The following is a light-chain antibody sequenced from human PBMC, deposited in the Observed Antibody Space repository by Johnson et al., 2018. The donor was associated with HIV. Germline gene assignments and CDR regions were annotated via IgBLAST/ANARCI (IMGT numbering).Light chain of an antibody. V-gene: IGLV1-51*01. J-gene: IGLJ1*01. CDR2: DNN. CDR1: SSNIGNNF. Sequence: QSVLTQPPSVSAAPGQKFTISCSGSSSNIGNNFISWYQQLPGSAPKLLIYDNNKRPSGIPDRFSGSKSGTSATLGITGLLTGDEADYYCAAWDDSLNGSYVFGTGTKVTVL. CDR3: AAWDDSLNGSYV.